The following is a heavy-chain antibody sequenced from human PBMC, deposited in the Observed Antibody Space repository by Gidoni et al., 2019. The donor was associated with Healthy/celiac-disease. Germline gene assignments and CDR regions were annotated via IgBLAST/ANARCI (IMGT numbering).Heavy chain of an antibody. CDR1: GFTFSSYA. J-gene: IGHJ4*02. CDR3: AKWAGYYLRGGYYFDY. Sequence: EVQLLASGGGLVQPGGSLRLSCAASGFTFSSYAMSWVRQAPGTGLEWVSAISGSGGSTYYADSVKGRFTISRDNSKNTLYLQMNSLRAEDTAVYYCAKWAGYYLRGGYYFDYWGQGTLVTVSS. D-gene: IGHD3-22*01. CDR2: ISGSGGST. V-gene: IGHV3-23*01.